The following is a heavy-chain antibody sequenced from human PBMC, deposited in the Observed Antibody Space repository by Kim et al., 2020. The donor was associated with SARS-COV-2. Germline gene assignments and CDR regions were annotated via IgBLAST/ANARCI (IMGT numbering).Heavy chain of an antibody. D-gene: IGHD2-2*03. J-gene: IGHJ4*02. CDR1: GFTFTGHA. V-gene: IGHV3-23*01. CDR2: IDGSDGTT. Sequence: GGSLRLSCTTSGFTFTGHAMRWVRQAPGKGLEWVSSIDGSDGTTYYVDSVKGRFTISRDNSKNTLYLQMNSLRADDTAVYYCMKGGWGWIWDHWGQGTRVTVSS. CDR3: MKGGWGWIWDH.